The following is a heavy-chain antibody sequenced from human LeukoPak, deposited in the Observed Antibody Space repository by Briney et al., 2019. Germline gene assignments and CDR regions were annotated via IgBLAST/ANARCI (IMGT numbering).Heavy chain of an antibody. CDR2: IKSKTDGGTT. CDR3: TTDLNSWNDGRVNDAFDI. J-gene: IGHJ3*02. Sequence: GGSLRLSCAASGFTFSNAWMSWVRQAPGKGLEWVGRIKSKTDGGTTDYAAPVKGRFTISRDDSKNTLYLQMNSLKTEDTAVYYCTTDLNSWNDGRVNDAFDIWGQGTMVTVSS. V-gene: IGHV3-15*01. D-gene: IGHD1-1*01. CDR1: GFTFSNAW.